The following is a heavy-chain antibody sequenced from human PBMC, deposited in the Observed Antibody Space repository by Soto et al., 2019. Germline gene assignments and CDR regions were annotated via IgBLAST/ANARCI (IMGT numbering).Heavy chain of an antibody. CDR3: ATLVGTPGYYYGMDV. CDR1: GFTFSSYA. Sequence: GGSLRLSCAASGFTFSSYAMHWVRQAPGKGLEWVAVISYDGSNKYYADSVKGRFTISRDNSKNTLYLQMNSLRAEDTAVYYCATLVGTPGYYYGMDVWGQGTTVTSP. CDR2: ISYDGSNK. D-gene: IGHD1-26*01. V-gene: IGHV3-30-3*01. J-gene: IGHJ6*02.